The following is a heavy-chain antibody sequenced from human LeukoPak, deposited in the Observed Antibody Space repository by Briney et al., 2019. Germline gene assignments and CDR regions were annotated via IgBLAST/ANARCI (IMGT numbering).Heavy chain of an antibody. CDR1: GGSISSSSYY. J-gene: IGHJ4*02. CDR2: IYYSGST. V-gene: IGHV4-39*07. Sequence: PSETLSLTCTVSGGSISSSSYYWGWIRQPPGKGLEWIGSIYYSGSTYYNPSLKSRVTISVDTSKNQFSLKLSSVTAADTAVYYCAKDLLMPSAAADYWGQGTLVTVSS. D-gene: IGHD6-13*01. CDR3: AKDLLMPSAAADY.